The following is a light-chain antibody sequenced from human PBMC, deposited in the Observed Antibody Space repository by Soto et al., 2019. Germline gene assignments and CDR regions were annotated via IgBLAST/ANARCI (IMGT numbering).Light chain of an antibody. J-gene: IGKJ1*01. CDR1: QSVSSN. CDR2: GAS. V-gene: IGKV3-20*01. Sequence: PGERATLSCRASQSVSSNLAWYQQKPGQAPRLLIYGASSRATGIPDRFSGSGSGTDFTLTISRLEPEDFEVYYCQQYGSSPRTFGQGTKVDIK. CDR3: QQYGSSPRT.